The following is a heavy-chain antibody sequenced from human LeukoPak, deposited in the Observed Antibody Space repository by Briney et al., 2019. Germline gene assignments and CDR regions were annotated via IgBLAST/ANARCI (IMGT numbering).Heavy chain of an antibody. CDR2: IYTSGST. V-gene: IGHV4-61*02. CDR3: ARDSYGYGGAFDY. D-gene: IGHD5-18*01. J-gene: IGHJ4*02. Sequence: SQTLSLTCTVSGGSISSGSYYWSWIRQPAGKGLEWIGRIYTSGSTNYNPSLKSRVTISVDTSKNQFSLKLSSVTAADTAVYYCARDSYGYGGAFDYWGQGTLVTVSS. CDR1: GGSISSGSYY.